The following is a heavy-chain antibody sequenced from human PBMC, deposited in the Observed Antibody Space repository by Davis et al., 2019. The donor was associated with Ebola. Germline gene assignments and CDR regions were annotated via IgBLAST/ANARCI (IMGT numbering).Heavy chain of an antibody. Sequence: ASVQVSCNASAYTFTSYYMHWVRQAPGQGLEWMGIINPSGGSTSYAQKFQGRVTMTRDTSTSTVYMELSSLRSEDTAVYYCAREGGVYCGGDCLDYWGQGTLVTVSS. CDR1: AYTFTSYY. CDR2: INPSGGST. CDR3: AREGGVYCGGDCLDY. J-gene: IGHJ4*02. V-gene: IGHV1-46*01. D-gene: IGHD2-21*02.